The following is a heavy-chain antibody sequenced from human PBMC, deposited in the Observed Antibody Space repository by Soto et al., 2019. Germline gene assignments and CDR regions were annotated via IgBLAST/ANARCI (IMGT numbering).Heavy chain of an antibody. J-gene: IGHJ4*02. CDR1: GGSVSSGSYY. CDR3: ARVLILTGWAYFDY. D-gene: IGHD3-9*01. CDR2: IYYSGST. V-gene: IGHV4-61*01. Sequence: SETLSLTCTVSGGSVSSGSYYWSWIRQPPGKGLEWIGYIYYSGSTNYNPSLKSRVTISVDTSKNQFSLKLSSVTAADTAVYYCARVLILTGWAYFDYWGQGTLVTVSS.